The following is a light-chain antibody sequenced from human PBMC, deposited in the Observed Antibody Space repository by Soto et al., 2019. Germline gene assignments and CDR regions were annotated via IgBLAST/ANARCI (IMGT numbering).Light chain of an antibody. CDR1: SSDVGAYKY. CDR2: EVS. V-gene: IGLV2-14*01. Sequence: QSVLTQPASVSGSPGQSITISCTGSSSDVGAYKYVSWFQQHPGKAPQLIIYEVSNRPSGVSDRFSGSKSGNTASLTISGLQAEDEADYHCSSYTTTTAWVFGGGTKLTVL. J-gene: IGLJ3*02. CDR3: SSYTTTTAWV.